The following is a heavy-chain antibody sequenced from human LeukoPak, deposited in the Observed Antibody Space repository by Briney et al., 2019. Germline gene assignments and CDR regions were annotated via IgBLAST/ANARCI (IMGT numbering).Heavy chain of an antibody. Sequence: SGTLSLTCTVSGGSVSSGSYYWSWIRQPPGKGLEWIGYIYHSGSTYYNPSLKSRVTISVDRSKNQFSLKLSSVTAADTAVYYCARTSEYSSSYDYWGQGSLVTVSS. J-gene: IGHJ4*02. CDR3: ARTSEYSSSYDY. D-gene: IGHD6-6*01. CDR1: GGSVSSGSYY. CDR2: IYHSGST. V-gene: IGHV4-30-2*01.